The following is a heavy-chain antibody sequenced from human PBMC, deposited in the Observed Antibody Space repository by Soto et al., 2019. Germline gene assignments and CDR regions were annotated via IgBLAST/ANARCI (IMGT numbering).Heavy chain of an antibody. D-gene: IGHD4-17*01. CDR1: GFTFDDYA. V-gene: IGHV3-9*01. CDR3: AKEKYGDYSFDY. Sequence: GGSLRLSCAASGFTFDDYAMHWVRQAPGKGLEWVSSISWNSGSIGYADSVKGRFTISRDNAKNSLYLQMNSLRAEDTALYYCAKEKYGDYSFDYWGQGTLVTVSS. CDR2: ISWNSGSI. J-gene: IGHJ4*02.